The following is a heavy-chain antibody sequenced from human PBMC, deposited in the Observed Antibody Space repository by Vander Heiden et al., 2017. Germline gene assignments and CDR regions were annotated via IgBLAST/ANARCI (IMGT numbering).Heavy chain of an antibody. V-gene: IGHV3-23*01. D-gene: IGHD2-15*01. CDR2: ISGNGGNT. CDR1: GFTFSSYA. J-gene: IGHJ4*02. CDR3: AKVRGVSVVAATGNFDY. Sequence: PGGSLRLSSAASGFTFSSYAMSWVRQAPGKGLEGVAGISGNGGNTYYADSVKGRFTISRDNSKNTLFLQMNSLRAEDTAVYYCAKVRGVSVVAATGNFDYWGQGTLVTVSS.